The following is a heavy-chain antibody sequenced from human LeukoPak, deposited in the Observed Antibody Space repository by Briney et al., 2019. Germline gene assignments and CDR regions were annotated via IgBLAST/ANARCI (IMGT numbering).Heavy chain of an antibody. CDR2: INNDGSST. CDR3: ARDIAYDSSGYYSPHFDY. D-gene: IGHD3-22*01. Sequence: GGSLRLSCAASGFTFSAYWMHWVRQVPGKGLEWVSRINNDGSSTTYADSVKGRFTISRDNAKNTLYLQMNSLRAEDTAVYYCARDIAYDSSGYYSPHFDYWGQGTLVTVSS. V-gene: IGHV3-74*01. CDR1: GFTFSAYW. J-gene: IGHJ4*02.